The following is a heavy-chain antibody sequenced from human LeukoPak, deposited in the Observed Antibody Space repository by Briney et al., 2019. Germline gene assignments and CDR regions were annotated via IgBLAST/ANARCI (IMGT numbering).Heavy chain of an antibody. V-gene: IGHV3-74*01. CDR1: GFTFSTYW. Sequence: GGSLRLSCAASGFTFSTYWMHWVRQASGKGLVWVSRINRDGSGTSDVDSVKGRFTISRDNAKNTVYLQMNSLRAEDTAVYYCARDSNYGMDVWGQGTTVTVSS. CDR3: ARDSNYGMDV. CDR2: INRDGSGT. J-gene: IGHJ6*02.